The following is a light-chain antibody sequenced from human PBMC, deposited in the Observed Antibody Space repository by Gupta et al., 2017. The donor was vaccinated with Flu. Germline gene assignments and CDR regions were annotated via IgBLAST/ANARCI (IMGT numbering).Light chain of an antibody. CDR3: MQGSRWPWA. J-gene: IGKJ1*01. CDR2: QVS. Sequence: DVVMTQSPLSLPVTLGQPASISCRSSQSLVYSDGNIYLHWFQQRPGQSPRRFIHQVSHRESGVPDRFSGSGSGTDFTLKISRVEAEDVGVYYCMQGSRWPWAFGQGTKVEIK. CDR1: QSLVYSDGNIY. V-gene: IGKV2-30*01.